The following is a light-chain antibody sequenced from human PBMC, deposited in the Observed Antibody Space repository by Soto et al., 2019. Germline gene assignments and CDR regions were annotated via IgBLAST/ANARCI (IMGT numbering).Light chain of an antibody. CDR3: QQLNTYSS. CDR1: QNIRTN. J-gene: IGKJ4*01. CDR2: GAS. Sequence: DIVMTQSPATLSVSQGERATLSCRASQNIRTNLAWYQHKPGQAPRLLIYGASTGATGIPARFSGSGSGTEFTLTISSLQPEDFATYFCQQLNTYSSFGGGTKVDIK. V-gene: IGKV3-15*01.